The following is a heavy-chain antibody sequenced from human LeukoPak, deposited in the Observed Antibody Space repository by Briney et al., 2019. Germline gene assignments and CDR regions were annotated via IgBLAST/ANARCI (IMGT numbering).Heavy chain of an antibody. V-gene: IGHV4-4*09. CDR2: IYTSGST. Sequence: PSETLSLTCSVSGGSFDSKYWSWIRQPPGKGLEWIGYIYTSGSTNFNPSLRSRVAMSIDTSKNQFSLKVYSVTAADTAVYYCARNGGDAYNTFDYWGQGTLVTVSS. CDR3: ARNGGDAYNTFDY. D-gene: IGHD5-24*01. J-gene: IGHJ4*02. CDR1: GGSFDSKY.